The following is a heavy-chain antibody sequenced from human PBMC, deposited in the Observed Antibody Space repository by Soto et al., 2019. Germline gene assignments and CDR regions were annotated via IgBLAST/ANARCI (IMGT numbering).Heavy chain of an antibody. CDR3: ARGLSVDIVATTELAPNWFDP. V-gene: IGHV4-34*01. D-gene: IGHD5-12*01. J-gene: IGHJ5*02. Sequence: PSETLSLTCTVSGGSISSYYWSWIRQPPGKGLEWIGEINHSGSTNYNPSLKSRVTISVDTSKNQFSLKLSSVTAADTAVYYCARGLSVDIVATTELAPNWFDPWGQGTLVTVSS. CDR2: INHSGST. CDR1: GGSISSYY.